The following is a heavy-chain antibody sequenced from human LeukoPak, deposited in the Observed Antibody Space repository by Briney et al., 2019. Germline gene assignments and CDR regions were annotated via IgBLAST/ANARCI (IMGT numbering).Heavy chain of an antibody. CDR3: ARDGQSTVLSHLDS. CDR1: GGPISSYY. CDR2: IYYSGTT. Sequence: SETLSLTCTVSGGPISSYYWSWIRQPPGKGLEWIADIYYSGTTNYNPSLKSRVTLSVHTPQNHFSLSLTSVTAADTAVYYCARDGQSTVLSHLDSWVQGTLVTVSS. D-gene: IGHD5/OR15-5a*01. J-gene: IGHJ4*02. V-gene: IGHV4-59*12.